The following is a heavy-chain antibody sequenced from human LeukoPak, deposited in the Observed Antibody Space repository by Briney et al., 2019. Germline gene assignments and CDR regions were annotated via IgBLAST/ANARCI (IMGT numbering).Heavy chain of an antibody. J-gene: IGHJ6*03. CDR1: GDTFSSYS. V-gene: IGHV1-69*13. D-gene: IGHD4-17*01. CDR3: ASSLHYGDYYGNWSLPGDYYYYYYMDV. Sequence: SVKVSCKASGDTFSSYSINWVRQAPGQGLEWMGGIIPIVGTANYAQKFQGRVTITANESTSTAYMELSSLRSEDTDVYYCASSLHYGDYYGNWSLPGDYYYYYYMDVWGKGTTVTVSS. CDR2: IIPIVGTA.